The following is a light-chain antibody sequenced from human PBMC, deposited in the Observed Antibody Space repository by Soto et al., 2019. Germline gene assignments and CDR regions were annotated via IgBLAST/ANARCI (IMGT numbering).Light chain of an antibody. V-gene: IGKV1-9*01. J-gene: IGKJ1*01. Sequence: DIQLTQSPSFLSASVGDRVTITCRASQGISSYLAWYQQKPGKAPKLLIYAASTLQSGVPSRFSGSGSGTEFTLTISSLQREDFATYYCQHLNSYPTFGQGTKVEIK. CDR3: QHLNSYPT. CDR2: AAS. CDR1: QGISSY.